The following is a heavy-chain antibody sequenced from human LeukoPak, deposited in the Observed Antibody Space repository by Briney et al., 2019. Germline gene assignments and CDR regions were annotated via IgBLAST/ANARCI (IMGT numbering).Heavy chain of an antibody. V-gene: IGHV1-69*13. D-gene: IGHD6-19*01. CDR1: GGTFSIYA. CDR2: IIPIFGTA. CDR3: ATIAVAGIHYFDY. J-gene: IGHJ4*02. Sequence: SVKVSCTASGGTFSIYAISWVRQAPGQGLEWMGGIIPIFGTANYAQKFQGRVTITADESTSTAYMELSSLRSEGTAVYYCATIAVAGIHYFDYWGQGTLVTVSS.